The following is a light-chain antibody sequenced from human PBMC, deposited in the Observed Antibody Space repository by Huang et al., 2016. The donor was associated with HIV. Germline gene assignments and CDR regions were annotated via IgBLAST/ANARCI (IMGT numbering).Light chain of an antibody. Sequence: DIQMTQSPSSLSASVGDRVTITVRASQSISSYLNWYQQKPGKAPKLLIYAASSWQSGVASRFSGSGSGTDFTLTISSLQPEDFATYYCQQSYSTLRYTFGQGTKLEIK. J-gene: IGKJ2*01. CDR3: QQSYSTLRYT. CDR1: QSISSY. CDR2: AAS. V-gene: IGKV1-39*01.